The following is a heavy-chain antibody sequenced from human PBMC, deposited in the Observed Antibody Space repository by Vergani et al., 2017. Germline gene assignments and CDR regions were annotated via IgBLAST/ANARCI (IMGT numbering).Heavy chain of an antibody. V-gene: IGHV1-69*12. J-gene: IGHJ6*02. CDR3: ARDPDIVVVPAAPYYYYYYGMDV. CDR1: GGTFSSYA. CDR2: IIPIFGTA. Sequence: QVQLVQSGAEVKKPGSSVKVSCKASGGTFSSYAISWVRQAPGQGLEWMGGIIPIFGTANYARKFQGRVTITADESTSTAYMELSSLRSDDTAVYYCARDPDIVVVPAAPYYYYYYGMDVWGQGTTVTVS. D-gene: IGHD2-2*01.